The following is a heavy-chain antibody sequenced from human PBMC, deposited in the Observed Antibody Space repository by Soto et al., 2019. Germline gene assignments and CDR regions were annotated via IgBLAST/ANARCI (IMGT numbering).Heavy chain of an antibody. D-gene: IGHD2-15*01. Sequence: GESLKISCKGSGYSFAGYWITWVRQMPGKGLEWMGRIDPSDSQTYYSPSFRGHVTISAAKSITTVFLQWSSLRASDTAMYYCARQIYDSDSGNNCHYYFDSWGQGTLVTVSS. J-gene: IGHJ4*02. CDR3: ARQIYDSDSGNNCHYYFDS. CDR2: IDPSDSQT. V-gene: IGHV5-10-1*01. CDR1: GYSFAGYW.